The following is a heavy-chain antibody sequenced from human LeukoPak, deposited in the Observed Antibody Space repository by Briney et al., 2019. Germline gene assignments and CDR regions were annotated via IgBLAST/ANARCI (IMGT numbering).Heavy chain of an antibody. J-gene: IGHJ6*03. Sequence: GPSVKVSCKTSGYTFTGYYIHRVRQAPGQGLEWMGWINPDSGDTDYAQKFQARVTMTRDRSISTAYMELSRLRSDDTAVYYCAKTNYDILTGYYMDVWGKGTTVTVSS. CDR2: INPDSGDT. D-gene: IGHD3-9*01. V-gene: IGHV1-2*02. CDR1: GYTFTGYY. CDR3: AKTNYDILTGYYMDV.